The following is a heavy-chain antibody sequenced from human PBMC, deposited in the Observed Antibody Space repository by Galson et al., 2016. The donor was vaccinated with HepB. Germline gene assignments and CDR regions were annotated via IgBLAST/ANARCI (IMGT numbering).Heavy chain of an antibody. CDR1: GFTYG. Sequence: SLRLSCAVSGFTYGIHWVRQAPGKGLEWVAAISNDESRKDYADSVKGRFIISRDTSKNTLYLQINSLRSEDTAVYYCASDRNNFDFLGGPFDYWGQGTLVTVSS. D-gene: IGHD3-3*01. V-gene: IGHV3-30*04. CDR3: ASDRNNFDFLGGPFDY. CDR2: ISNDESRK. J-gene: IGHJ4*02.